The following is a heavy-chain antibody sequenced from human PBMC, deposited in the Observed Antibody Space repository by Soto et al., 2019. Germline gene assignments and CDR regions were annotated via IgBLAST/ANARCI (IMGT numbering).Heavy chain of an antibody. Sequence: EVQLLESGGGLVQPRGSLRLSCAASGFTFSSYAMSWVRQAPGKGLEWVSAISGSGGSTYYADSVKGRFTISRDNSKNTLYLQMNSLRAEDTALYYCAKSEGYYYYGMDVWGQGTTVTVSS. CDR1: GFTFSSYA. CDR3: AKSEGYYYYGMDV. V-gene: IGHV3-23*01. J-gene: IGHJ6*02. CDR2: ISGSGGST.